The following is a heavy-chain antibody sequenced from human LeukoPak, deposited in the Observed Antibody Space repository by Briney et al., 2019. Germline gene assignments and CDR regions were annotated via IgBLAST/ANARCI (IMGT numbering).Heavy chain of an antibody. CDR2: INPNSGGT. D-gene: IGHD5-18*01. V-gene: IGHV1-2*02. J-gene: IGHJ4*02. Sequence: ASVKVSCKASGYTFTDYYIHWVRQAPGQGLEWMGWINPNSGGTNYAQKFQGRVTMTRDTSISTAYMELSRLRSDDTAVYYCAREAGHTAMDYYFDYWGQGTLVTVSS. CDR3: AREAGHTAMDYYFDY. CDR1: GYTFTDYY.